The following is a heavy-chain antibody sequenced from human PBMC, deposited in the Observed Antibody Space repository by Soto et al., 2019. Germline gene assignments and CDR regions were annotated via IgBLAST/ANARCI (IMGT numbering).Heavy chain of an antibody. CDR3: AKYLRITIFGVVANYYYYGMDV. J-gene: IGHJ6*02. V-gene: IGHV3-30*18. Sequence: GGSLRLSCAASGFTFSSYGMHWVRQAPGKGLEWVAVISYDGSNKYYADYVKGRFTISRDNSKNKLYLQMNSLRAEDKAVYYCAKYLRITIFGVVANYYYYGMDVWGQGTTVTVSS. D-gene: IGHD3-3*01. CDR2: ISYDGSNK. CDR1: GFTFSSYG.